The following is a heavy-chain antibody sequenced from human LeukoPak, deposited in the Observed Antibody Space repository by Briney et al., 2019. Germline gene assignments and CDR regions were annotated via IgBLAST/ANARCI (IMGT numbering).Heavy chain of an antibody. CDR2: IYYSGST. V-gene: IGHV4-30-4*02. CDR1: GGSISSGDYY. J-gene: IGHJ3*02. Sequence: SETLSLTCTVSGGSISSGDYYWSWIRQPPGKGLEWIGYIYYSGSTSYNPSLKSRVTILVDTSKNQFSLKLSSVTAADTAVYYCARDRYSGYDGFGAFDIWGQGTMVTVSS. CDR3: ARDRYSGYDGFGAFDI. D-gene: IGHD5-12*01.